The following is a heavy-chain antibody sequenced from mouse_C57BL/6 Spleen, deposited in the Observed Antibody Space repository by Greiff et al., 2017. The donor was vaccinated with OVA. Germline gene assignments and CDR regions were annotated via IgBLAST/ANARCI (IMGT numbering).Heavy chain of an antibody. J-gene: IGHJ4*01. CDR1: GYTFTDYY. Sequence: EVQLQQSGPELVKPGASVKISCKASGYTFTDYYMNWVKQSHGKSLEWIGDINPNNGGTSYNQKFKGKATLTIDKSSSTAYMELRSLTSEDSAVYYCARSAMVKKYYALDYWGQGASVTVSS. CDR3: ARSAMVKKYYALDY. CDR2: INPNNGGT. V-gene: IGHV1-26*01. D-gene: IGHD2-3*01.